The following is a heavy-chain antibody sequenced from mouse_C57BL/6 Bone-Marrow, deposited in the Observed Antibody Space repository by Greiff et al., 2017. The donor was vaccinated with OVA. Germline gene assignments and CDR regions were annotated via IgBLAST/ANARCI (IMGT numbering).Heavy chain of an antibody. CDR2: IDPEDGET. CDR1: GFNFKDYY. J-gene: IGHJ2*01. CDR3: ARLRVLDFDY. Sequence: DVQLVESGAELVKPGASVKLSCTASGFNFKDYYMHWVKQRTEQGLEWIGRIDPEDGETKYAPKFQGKATITADTSSNTAYLQLSSRTSEDTAVYYSARLRVLDFDYWGQGTTLTVSS. V-gene: IGHV14-2*01.